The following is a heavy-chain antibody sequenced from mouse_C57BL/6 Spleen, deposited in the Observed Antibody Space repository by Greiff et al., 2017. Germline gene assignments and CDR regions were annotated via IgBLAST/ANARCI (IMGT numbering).Heavy chain of an antibody. D-gene: IGHD4-1*01. J-gene: IGHJ1*03. Sequence: VQLKESGAELVKPGASVKLSCTASGFNIKDYYMHWVKQRTEQGLEWIGRIDPEDGETKYAPKFQGKATITADTSSNTAYMQLSSLTTEDSAIYYCARSITGTRRYFDVWGTGTTVTVSS. CDR3: ARSITGTRRYFDV. CDR2: IDPEDGET. CDR1: GFNIKDYY. V-gene: IGHV14-2*01.